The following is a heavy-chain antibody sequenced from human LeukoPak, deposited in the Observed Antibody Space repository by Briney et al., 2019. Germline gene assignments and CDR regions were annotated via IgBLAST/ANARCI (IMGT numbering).Heavy chain of an antibody. CDR3: ARATGSARWKGAFDI. CDR2: IGTAGDT. CDR1: GFTFSSYD. J-gene: IGHJ3*02. Sequence: GGSLRLSCAASGFTFSSYDMHWVRQATGKGLEWVSAIGTAGDTYYPGSVKGRFTISRENAKSSLYLQMNSLRAGDTAVYYCARATGSARWKGAFDIWGQGTMVTVSS. D-gene: IGHD4-23*01. V-gene: IGHV3-13*01.